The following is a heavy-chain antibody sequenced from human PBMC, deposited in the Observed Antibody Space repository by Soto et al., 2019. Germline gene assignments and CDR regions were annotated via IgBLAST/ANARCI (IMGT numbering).Heavy chain of an antibody. CDR3: ASGKYCSRGRCYSRDYGMDV. CDR1: GFTFSDYY. Sequence: GGSLRLSCAASGFTFSDYYMSWIRQAPGKGLEWVSYISSSSSYTNYADSVKGRFTISRDNAKNSLYLQMNSLRAEDTAVYYCASGKYCSRGRCYSRDYGMDVWGQGTKVTVSS. D-gene: IGHD2-15*01. J-gene: IGHJ6*02. V-gene: IGHV3-11*06. CDR2: ISSSSSYT.